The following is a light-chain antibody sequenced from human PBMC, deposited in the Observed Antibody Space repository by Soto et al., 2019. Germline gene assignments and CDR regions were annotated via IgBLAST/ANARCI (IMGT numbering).Light chain of an antibody. CDR3: GTWDSSLTTFV. V-gene: IGLV1-51*02. J-gene: IGLJ1*01. CDR2: END. CDR1: SSNIGKYY. Sequence: QCALTQPPSGSAAQGRKGTMSCSESSSNIGKYYVSWHQQLPGTAPKLLIYENDKRPSGIPDRFSGSKSGTSATLGITGLQTGDEADYYCGTWDSSLTTFVFGTGTKVTVL.